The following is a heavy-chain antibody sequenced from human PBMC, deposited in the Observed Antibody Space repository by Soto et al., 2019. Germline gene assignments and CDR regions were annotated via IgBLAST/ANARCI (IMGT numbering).Heavy chain of an antibody. CDR2: MNPNSGNT. V-gene: IGHV1-8*01. Sequence: ASVQVSCKASGYTFTSYDINWVRQATGQGLEWMGWMNPNSGNTGYAQKFQGRVTMTRNTSISTAYMELSSLRSEDTAVYYCARGRRVPAAIGHYYYYMDVWGKGTTVTVSS. J-gene: IGHJ6*03. CDR3: ARGRRVPAAIGHYYYYMDV. CDR1: GYTFTSYD. D-gene: IGHD2-2*01.